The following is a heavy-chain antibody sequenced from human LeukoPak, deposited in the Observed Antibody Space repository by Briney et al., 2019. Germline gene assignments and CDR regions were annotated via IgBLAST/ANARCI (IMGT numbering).Heavy chain of an antibody. Sequence: SETLSLTCAVSGGSITSCHWSWVRQSPGKGLEWIGYIYYSGSTNYNPSLKSRVTISVDTSKNQFSLKLSSVTAADTAVYYCARGSSAFDNWGQGTLVTVSS. CDR2: IYYSGST. D-gene: IGHD3-10*01. CDR1: GGSITSCH. CDR3: ARGSSAFDN. J-gene: IGHJ4*02. V-gene: IGHV4-59*08.